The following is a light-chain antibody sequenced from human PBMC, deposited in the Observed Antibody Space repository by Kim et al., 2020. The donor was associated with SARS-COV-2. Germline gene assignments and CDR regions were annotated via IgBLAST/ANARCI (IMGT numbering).Light chain of an antibody. V-gene: IGKV3-11*01. CDR3: QHRYNWPPGS. Sequence: LSPWEIATLSCRASHSVSDFLAWYQQKPGQAPRLLIYDASNRATGIPARFRGSGSGTDFTLTITSLEPEDFAVYFCQHRYNWPPGSFGQGTKVEIK. J-gene: IGKJ2*04. CDR1: HSVSDF. CDR2: DAS.